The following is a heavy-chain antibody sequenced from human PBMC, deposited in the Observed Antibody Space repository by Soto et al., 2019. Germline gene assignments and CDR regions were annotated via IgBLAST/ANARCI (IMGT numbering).Heavy chain of an antibody. D-gene: IGHD2-21*02. J-gene: IGHJ5*02. Sequence: SETLSLTCGVSGGTVASSHWWGWVRQSPGGGLEWIGNVYHTGDTNLNPSLQSRVTISVDKSNNQFSLRLNSLTAADTAVYFRAREIVTAGGNNYFDPWGPGTLVTVSS. V-gene: IGHV4-4*02. CDR1: GGTVASSHW. CDR2: VYHTGDT. CDR3: AREIVTAGGNNYFDP.